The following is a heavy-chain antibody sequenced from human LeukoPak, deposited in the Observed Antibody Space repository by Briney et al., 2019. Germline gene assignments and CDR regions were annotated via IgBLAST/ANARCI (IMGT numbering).Heavy chain of an antibody. CDR2: IRGKRDNYAT. CDR1: GFTFSDSP. V-gene: IGHV3-73*01. D-gene: IGHD2-2*01. Sequence: GGSLKLSCVASGFTFSDSPIHWVRLAPGKGLEWVAHIRGKRDNYATAYAASVKDRFAISRDNSENTAFLQMNSLKTDDTAVYFCARQTVSCHDSWDRGTLVTVSS. J-gene: IGHJ4*02. CDR3: ARQTVSCHDS.